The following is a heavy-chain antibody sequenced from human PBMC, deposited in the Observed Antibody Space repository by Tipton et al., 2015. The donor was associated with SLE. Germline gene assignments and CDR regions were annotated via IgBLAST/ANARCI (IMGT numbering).Heavy chain of an antibody. CDR1: GFTFSSYY. V-gene: IGHV3-7*01. J-gene: IGHJ4*02. CDR2: IKQDGSEK. CDR3: ATNRHEGDYVSGWDY. Sequence: SLRLSCAASGFTFSSYYWSWIRQPPGKGLEWVANIKQDGSEKYYVDSVKGRYTISRDNAKKSLYLQMNSLRADDTAVYYCATNRHEGDYVSGWDYWGQGTLVTISS. D-gene: IGHD4-17*01.